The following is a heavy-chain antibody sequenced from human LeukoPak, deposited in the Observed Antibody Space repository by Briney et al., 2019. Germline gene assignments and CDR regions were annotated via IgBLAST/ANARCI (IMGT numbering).Heavy chain of an antibody. CDR3: ARDGLWFGESYPDY. V-gene: IGHV4-59*01. J-gene: IGHJ4*02. Sequence: SETLSLTCTVSGGSISSYYWSWIRQPPGKGLEWIGYIYYSGSTNYNPSLKSRVTISVDTSKNQFSLKLSPVTAADTAVYYCARDGLWFGESYPDYWGQGTLVTVSS. CDR2: IYYSGST. D-gene: IGHD3-10*01. CDR1: GGSISSYY.